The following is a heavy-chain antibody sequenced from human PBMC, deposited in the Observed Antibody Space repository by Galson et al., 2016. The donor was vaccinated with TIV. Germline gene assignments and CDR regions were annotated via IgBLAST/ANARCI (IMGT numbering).Heavy chain of an antibody. D-gene: IGHD3-10*01. CDR2: VYDDGTT. CDR3: ARERRFCGNECYLRYYFGMDI. V-gene: IGHV3-66*02. J-gene: IGHJ6*02. CDR1: GLTVSDNF. Sequence: SLRLSCAGSGLTVSDNFINWVRQAPGKGLEWVSIVYDDGTTHYTDSVRGRFTISRDHSKNTLYLQMDSLKSEDTAVYYCARERRFCGNECYLRYYFGMDIWGRGTTVTVSS.